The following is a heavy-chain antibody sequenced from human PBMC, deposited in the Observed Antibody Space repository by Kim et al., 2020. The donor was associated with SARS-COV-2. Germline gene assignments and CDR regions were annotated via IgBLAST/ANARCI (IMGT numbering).Heavy chain of an antibody. V-gene: IGHV1-2*02. Sequence: AQKFQGRVTMTRDTSISTAYMELTRLRSDDTAIYFCARDRGSGWPSYFDSWGQGTLVTVTS. CDR3: ARDRGSGWPSYFDS. J-gene: IGHJ4*02. D-gene: IGHD6-25*01.